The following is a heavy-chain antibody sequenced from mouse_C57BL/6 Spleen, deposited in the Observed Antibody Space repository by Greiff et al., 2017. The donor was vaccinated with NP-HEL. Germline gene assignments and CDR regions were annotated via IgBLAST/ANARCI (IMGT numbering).Heavy chain of an antibody. CDR2: ISSGGDYI. Sequence: EVMLVESGEGLVKPGGSLKLSCAASGFTFSSYAMSWVRQTPEKRLEWVAYISSGGDYIYYADTVKGRFTISRDNARNTLYLQMSSLKSEDTAMYYCTSYSNYESYAMDYWGQGTSVTVSS. CDR1: GFTFSSYA. J-gene: IGHJ4*01. D-gene: IGHD2-5*01. V-gene: IGHV5-9-1*02. CDR3: TSYSNYESYAMDY.